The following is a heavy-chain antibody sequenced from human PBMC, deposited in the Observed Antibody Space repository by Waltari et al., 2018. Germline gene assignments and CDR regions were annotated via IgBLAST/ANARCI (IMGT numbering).Heavy chain of an antibody. Sequence: EVQLVESGGGLVKPGGSLRLSCAASGFTFSSYTMNWVRQAPGKGFEWVSYSRGTSYYIYHADSVKCRFTTSRDNAKNSLYLQMNSLRAEDTAVYYCARETEEAFDFWGRGTMVTVSS. CDR3: ARETEEAFDF. D-gene: IGHD2-21*02. J-gene: IGHJ3*01. CDR2: SRGTSYYI. CDR1: GFTFSSYT. V-gene: IGHV3-21*01.